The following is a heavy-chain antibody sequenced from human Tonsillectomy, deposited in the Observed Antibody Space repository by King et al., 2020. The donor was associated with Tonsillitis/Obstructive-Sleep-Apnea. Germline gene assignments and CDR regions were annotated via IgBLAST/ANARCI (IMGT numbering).Heavy chain of an antibody. CDR1: GGSISSYY. CDR2: IYYSGST. Sequence: QLQESGPGLVKPSETLSLTCTVSGGSISSYYWSWVRQPPGKGLEWIGYIYYSGSTNYNPSLKSRVTISVDTSKNQFSLKLSSVSAADTAVYYCESIAARPWYYYYYYYMYGCGKGTAVTVSS. V-gene: IGHV4-59*08. J-gene: IGHJ6*03. CDR3: ESIAARPWYYYYYYYMYG. D-gene: IGHD6-13*01.